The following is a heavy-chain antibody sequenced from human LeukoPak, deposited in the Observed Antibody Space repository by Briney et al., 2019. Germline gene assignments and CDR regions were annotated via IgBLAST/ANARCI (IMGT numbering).Heavy chain of an antibody. V-gene: IGHV3-7*03. CDR3: ARDSSPYCGDDCYFDAFDL. D-gene: IGHD2-21*02. Sequence: GGSLRLSCAASEFTLGSYWMTWVSQAPGKGLEWVANINRDGSKNHFVDSVKGRFTISRDNAKNFLYLQMNSLRAEDTAVYFCARDSSPYCGDDCYFDAFDLWGEATMVTVSS. J-gene: IGHJ3*01. CDR1: EFTLGSYW. CDR2: INRDGSKN.